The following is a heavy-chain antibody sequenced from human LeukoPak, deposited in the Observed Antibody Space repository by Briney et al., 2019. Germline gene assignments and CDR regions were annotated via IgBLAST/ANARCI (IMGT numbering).Heavy chain of an antibody. D-gene: IGHD2-8*01. J-gene: IGHJ4*02. CDR3: ARGGYCSNVVCYTSRSLDY. CDR1: AITFSDYY. V-gene: IGHV3-11*01. Sequence: GGSLRLSCVASAITFSDYYMSWIRLAPGRGLEWVSYISGSGSTKYYADSVKGRFTISRDNAKNSLYLQMNSLRAEDTAVYYCARGGYCSNVVCYTSRSLDYWGQGTLVTVSS. CDR2: ISGSGSTK.